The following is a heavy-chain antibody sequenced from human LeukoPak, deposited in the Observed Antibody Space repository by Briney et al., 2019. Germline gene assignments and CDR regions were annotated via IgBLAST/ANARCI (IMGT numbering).Heavy chain of an antibody. CDR2: IRSSGTVI. D-gene: IGHD4-17*01. CDR1: GFTFSSYE. CDR3: AREAVTRNYFDY. Sequence: GGSVRLSCAASGFTFSSYEMNWVRQAPGKGLEWVSNIRSSGTVIYYADSVKGRFTISRDNAKNSLYLQMKSLRAEDTAVYYCAREAVTRNYFDYWGQGTLVTVSS. V-gene: IGHV3-48*03. J-gene: IGHJ4*02.